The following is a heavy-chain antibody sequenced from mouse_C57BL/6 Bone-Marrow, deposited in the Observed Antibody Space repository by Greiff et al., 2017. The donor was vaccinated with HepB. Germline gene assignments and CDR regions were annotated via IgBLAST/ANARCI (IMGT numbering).Heavy chain of an antibody. D-gene: IGHD1-1*01. CDR3: ARRGYYGSSPFAY. Sequence: EVQLQQSVAELVRPGASVKLSCTASGFNIKNTYMHWVKQRPEQGLEWIGRIDPANGNTKYAPKFPGKATITADTSSNTAYLQLSSLTSEEPAIYYCARRGYYGSSPFAYWGQGTLVTVSA. CDR1: GFNIKNTY. CDR2: IDPANGNT. J-gene: IGHJ3*01. V-gene: IGHV14-3*01.